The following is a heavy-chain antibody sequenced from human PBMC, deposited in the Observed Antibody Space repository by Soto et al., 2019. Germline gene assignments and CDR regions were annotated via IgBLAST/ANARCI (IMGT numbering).Heavy chain of an antibody. CDR1: GYTFTNYW. CDR2: IFPGDSDT. Sequence: ESLQLSCKGSGYTFTNYWIGWVRQMPGKGLEWMGIIFPGDSDTRYSRSFKGQVTFSADRSSSTAYLQWSSLKASDTAMYYCARLVDYDFWSGYFPFWGQGTMVTV. D-gene: IGHD3-3*01. V-gene: IGHV5-51*01. CDR3: ARLVDYDFWSGYFPF. J-gene: IGHJ3*01.